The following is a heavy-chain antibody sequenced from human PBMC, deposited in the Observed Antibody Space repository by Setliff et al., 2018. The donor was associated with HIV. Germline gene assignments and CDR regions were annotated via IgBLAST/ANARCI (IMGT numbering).Heavy chain of an antibody. J-gene: IGHJ6*03. D-gene: IGHD3-10*01. Sequence: PSETLSLTCTVSGGSISSPGYYWSWIRQPPGKGLEWIGEINHSGSINYNPSLKSRVTISADTSKSQLFLRLSSLTAADTAVYYCARVQFGAPLSMVRGTLREPRYYYYMDVWGKGTTVTVSS. CDR1: GGSISSPGYY. CDR3: ARVQFGAPLSMVRGTLREPRYYYYMDV. V-gene: IGHV4-39*01. CDR2: INHSGSI.